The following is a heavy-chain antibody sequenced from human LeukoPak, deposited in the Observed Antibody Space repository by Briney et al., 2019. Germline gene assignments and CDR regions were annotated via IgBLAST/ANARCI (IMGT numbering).Heavy chain of an antibody. CDR1: GGSISSSSYY. CDR2: IYYSGST. D-gene: IGHD3-10*01. V-gene: IGHV4-39*07. Sequence: SETLSLTCTASGGSISSSSYYWGWIRQPPGKGLEWIGSIYYSGSTYYNPSLKSRVTISVDTSKNQFSLKLSSVTAADTAVYYCAREGGAYGSGTKRVDYWGQGTLVTVSS. CDR3: AREGGAYGSGTKRVDY. J-gene: IGHJ4*02.